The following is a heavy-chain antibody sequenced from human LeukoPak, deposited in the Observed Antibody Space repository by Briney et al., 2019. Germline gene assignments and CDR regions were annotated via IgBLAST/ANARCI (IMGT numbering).Heavy chain of an antibody. CDR1: GFTFSSYW. Sequence: GGSLRLSCAASGFTFSSYWMSWVRQAPGKGLEWVANIKQDGSEKYYVDSVKGRFTISRDNAKNSLYLQMNSLRAEDTAVYYCARDSSGYYVGDDYWGQGTLVTVSS. CDR3: ARDSSGYYVGDDY. D-gene: IGHD3-22*01. V-gene: IGHV3-7*01. J-gene: IGHJ4*02. CDR2: IKQDGSEK.